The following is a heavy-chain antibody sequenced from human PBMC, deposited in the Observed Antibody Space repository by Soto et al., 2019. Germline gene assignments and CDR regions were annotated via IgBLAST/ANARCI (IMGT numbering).Heavy chain of an antibody. CDR1: GYTFTSYG. D-gene: IGHD6-13*01. J-gene: IGHJ4*01. Sequence: QVQLVQSGAEVKKPGASVKVYCKASGYTFTSYGITWVRQAPGQGLEWMGWISAYNGNTNYAEKLQGRVTMTTETSKIISDKELSSLRSDDTNIYYCAIDAHTIAAQDDYWVQGTLVTVAS. V-gene: IGHV1-18*01. CDR2: ISAYNGNT. CDR3: AIDAHTIAAQDDY.